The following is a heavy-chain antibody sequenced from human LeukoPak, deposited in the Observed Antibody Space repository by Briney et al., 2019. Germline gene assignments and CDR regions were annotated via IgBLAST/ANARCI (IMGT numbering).Heavy chain of an antibody. CDR3: ARGFDYYDSSGDY. Sequence: GGSLRLSCAASGFTFSSYSMNWVRQAPGKGLEWVSSISSISSYIYYADSVKGRFTISRDNAKNSLYLQMNSLRAEDTAVYYCARGFDYYDSSGDYWGQGTLVTVSS. CDR1: GFTFSSYS. V-gene: IGHV3-21*01. J-gene: IGHJ4*02. CDR2: ISSISSYI. D-gene: IGHD3-22*01.